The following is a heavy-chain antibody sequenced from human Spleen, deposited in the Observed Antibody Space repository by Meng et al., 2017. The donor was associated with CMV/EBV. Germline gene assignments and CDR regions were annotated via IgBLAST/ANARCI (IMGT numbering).Heavy chain of an antibody. J-gene: IGHJ4*02. Sequence: KVSCKASGYTFTSFDINWVRQATGQGLEWMGWMNPNTGDTGFAQKFQGRVTMTRDTSISTAYLELSSLRSDDTAVYYCARDRSNSDVWGQGTLVTVSS. CDR1: GYTFTSFD. D-gene: IGHD2-15*01. CDR3: ARDRSNSDV. V-gene: IGHV1-8*01. CDR2: MNPNTGDT.